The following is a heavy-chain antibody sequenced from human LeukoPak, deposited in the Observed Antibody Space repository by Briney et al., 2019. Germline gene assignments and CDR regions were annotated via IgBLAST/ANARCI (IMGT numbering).Heavy chain of an antibody. V-gene: IGHV1-46*01. J-gene: IGHJ6*03. CDR2: INPSGGST. CDR1: GYTFTSYY. Sequence: ASVKVSCKASGYTFTSYYMHWVRQAPGQGLEWMGIINPSGGSTSYAQKFQGRVTMTRDMSTSTVYMELSSLRSEDTAVYYCARDKGDPYKWGMGAARYYMDVWGKGTTVTVSS. D-gene: IGHD3-16*01. CDR3: ARDKGDPYKWGMGAARYYMDV.